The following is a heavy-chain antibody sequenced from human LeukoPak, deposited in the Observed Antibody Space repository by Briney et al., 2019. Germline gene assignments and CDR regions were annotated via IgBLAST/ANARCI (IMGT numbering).Heavy chain of an antibody. Sequence: SQTLSLTRAISGDIVSRNSAAGDWIRQSPSRGLEWLGRTYYRSKWYNEYALSVKSRVTINPDTSKNQFSLQLNSVTPEDTAVYYCAREFVGGQFDYWGEGALVTVSS. CDR1: GDIVSRNSAA. CDR3: AREFVGGQFDY. J-gene: IGHJ4*02. CDR2: TYYRSKWYN. V-gene: IGHV6-1*01. D-gene: IGHD3-16*01.